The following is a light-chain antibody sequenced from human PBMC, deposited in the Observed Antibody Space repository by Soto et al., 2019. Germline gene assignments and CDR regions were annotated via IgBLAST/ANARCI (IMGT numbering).Light chain of an antibody. Sequence: QSALTQPASVSGSPGQSITISCTGTSSDVGTYNLVSWYQHHPGKAPKLIIYEDTKRPSGVSYRFSGSKSGNTASLTISGFQAEDEAAYYCCSYAGIITWVFGGGTKLTVL. V-gene: IGLV2-23*01. J-gene: IGLJ3*02. CDR3: CSYAGIITWV. CDR1: SSDVGTYNL. CDR2: EDT.